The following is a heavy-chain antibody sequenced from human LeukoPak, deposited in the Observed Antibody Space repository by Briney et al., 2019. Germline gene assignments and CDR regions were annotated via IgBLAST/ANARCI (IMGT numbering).Heavy chain of an antibody. V-gene: IGHV4-59*01. CDR3: ARDFAGCSNGTCYSRFDP. Sequence: SETLSLTCTVSGGSISSYYWSWIRQPPGKGLEWIGYIYYTGSTNYSPSLKSRVTISVDTSKNQLSLKLSSVTAADTAVYYCARDFAGCSNGTCYSRFDPWGQGTLVTVSS. D-gene: IGHD2-15*01. CDR1: GGSISSYY. J-gene: IGHJ5*02. CDR2: IYYTGST.